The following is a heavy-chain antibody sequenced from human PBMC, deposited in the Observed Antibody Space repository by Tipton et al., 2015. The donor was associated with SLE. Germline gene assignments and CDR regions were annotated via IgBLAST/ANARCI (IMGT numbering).Heavy chain of an antibody. V-gene: IGHV4-61*02. CDR3: ARDQPPID. J-gene: IGHJ4*02. D-gene: IGHD1-26*01. CDR2: IYTSGNT. CDR1: GDSISSGAYY. Sequence: TLSLTCTVSGDSISSGAYYWSWIRQPAGKGLEWIGRIYTSGNTNYNPSLKSRVTISVDTSKNQFSLNLSSVTAADTAVYYCARDQPPIDWGQGTLVTVSS.